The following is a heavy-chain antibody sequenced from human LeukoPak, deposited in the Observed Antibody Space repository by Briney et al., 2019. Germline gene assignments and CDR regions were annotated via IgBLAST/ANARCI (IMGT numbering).Heavy chain of an antibody. Sequence: SETLSLTCTVSSGSISSTSYYWGWIRQPPGKGLEWIGGIIYSGNTYYNPSLKSRVTISVDTTRNQFSLKLTSVTAADTAVYFCGRHFHGGGYVVDLWGQGTLVTVSS. J-gene: IGHJ5*02. CDR1: SGSISSTSYY. V-gene: IGHV4-39*01. CDR2: IIYSGNT. CDR3: GRHFHGGGYVVDL. D-gene: IGHD6-19*01.